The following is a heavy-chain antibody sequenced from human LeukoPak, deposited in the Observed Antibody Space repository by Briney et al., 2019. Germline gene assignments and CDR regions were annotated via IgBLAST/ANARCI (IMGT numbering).Heavy chain of an antibody. CDR1: GFTFGDYY. CDR2: LSSSGNTI. D-gene: IGHD2-21*02. CDR3: TSWGDTTAEYFQR. Sequence: GGSLRLSCAASGFTFGDYYMTWIRQAPGKGLEWVSYLSSSGNTIYHADSVKGRFTISRDNAQNSMYLQMNSLRVEDTAVYYCTSWGDTTAEYFQRWGQGTLVTVS. J-gene: IGHJ1*01. V-gene: IGHV3-11*04.